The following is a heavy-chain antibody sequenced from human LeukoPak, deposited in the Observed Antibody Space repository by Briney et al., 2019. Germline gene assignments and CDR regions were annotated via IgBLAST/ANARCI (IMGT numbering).Heavy chain of an antibody. J-gene: IGHJ4*02. CDR1: GFTFSSYG. D-gene: IGHD2-15*01. Sequence: GRSLRLSCAASGFTFSSYGMHWVRQAPGKGLEWVSAISGSGGSTYYADSVKGRFTISRDNSKNTLYLQMNSLRAEDTAVYYCAKRYCSGGSCYRQPFDYWGQGTLVTVSS. CDR2: ISGSGGST. CDR3: AKRYCSGGSCYRQPFDY. V-gene: IGHV3-23*01.